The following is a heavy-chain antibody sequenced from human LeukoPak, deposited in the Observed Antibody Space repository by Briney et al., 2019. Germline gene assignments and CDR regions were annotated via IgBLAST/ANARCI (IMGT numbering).Heavy chain of an antibody. D-gene: IGHD3-10*01. Sequence: SETLSLTCTVSGGSISSYYWSWIRQPPGKGLEWIGYIYYSGSTNYNPSLKSRVTISVDTSKNQFSLKLSSVTAADTAVYYCAGAYYPQVDYWGQGTLVTVSS. CDR2: IYYSGST. CDR1: GGSISSYY. CDR3: AGAYYPQVDY. J-gene: IGHJ4*02. V-gene: IGHV4-59*01.